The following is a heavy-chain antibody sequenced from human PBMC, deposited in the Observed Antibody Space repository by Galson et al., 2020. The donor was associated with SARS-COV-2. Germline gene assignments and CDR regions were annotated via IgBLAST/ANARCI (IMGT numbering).Heavy chain of an antibody. D-gene: IGHD4-17*01. CDR2: ISYDGSNK. CDR1: GFTFSSYA. J-gene: IGHJ6*02. CDR3: AREPLVTTALSRPLVLKRGVVDYYGMDV. V-gene: IGHV3-30-3*01. Sequence: GGSLRLSCAASGFTFSSYAMHWVRQAPGKGLEWVAVISYDGSNKYYADSVKGRFTISRDNSKNTLYLQMNSLRAEDTAVYYCAREPLVTTALSRPLVLKRGVVDYYGMDVWGQGTTVTVSS.